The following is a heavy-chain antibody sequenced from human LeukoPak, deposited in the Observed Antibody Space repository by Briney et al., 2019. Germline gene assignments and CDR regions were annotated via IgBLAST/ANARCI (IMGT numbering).Heavy chain of an antibody. J-gene: IGHJ6*03. CDR2: IYTSGST. CDR1: GVSISSYY. V-gene: IGHV4-4*07. Sequence: SETLSLTCTVSGVSISSYYWSWIRQPVGKGLEWIGRIYTSGSTNYNPSLKSRVTMSVDTSKNQFSLKLSSVTAADTAVYYCARDRAYSGSYYGPYYYYMDVWGKGTTVTVSS. D-gene: IGHD1-26*01. CDR3: ARDRAYSGSYYGPYYYYMDV.